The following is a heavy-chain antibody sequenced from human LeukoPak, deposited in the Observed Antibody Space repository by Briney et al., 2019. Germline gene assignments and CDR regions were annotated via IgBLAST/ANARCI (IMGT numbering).Heavy chain of an antibody. CDR2: IYYSGST. CDR3: AKVGDNVWGSLLPWFDP. CDR1: GGSISSYY. D-gene: IGHD3-16*01. V-gene: IGHV4-59*01. J-gene: IGHJ5*02. Sequence: PSETLSLTCTVSGGSISSYYWSWIRQPPGKGLEWIGYIYYSGSTNYNPSLKSRVTLSVDTSKNQISLKLTSVTAADTAVYYCAKVGDNVWGSLLPWFDPWGQGTLVTVSS.